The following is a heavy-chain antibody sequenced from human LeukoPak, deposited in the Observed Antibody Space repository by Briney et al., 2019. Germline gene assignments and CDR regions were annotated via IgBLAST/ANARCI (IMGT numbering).Heavy chain of an antibody. V-gene: IGHV3-11*01. J-gene: IGHJ6*02. D-gene: IGHD1-26*01. CDR1: GFTFSDYY. CDR2: INSGGSSI. CDR3: ASNLAANYHFYYGIDV. Sequence: GGSLRLSCAASGFTFSDYYMSWIRQAPGKGLEWVSFINSGGSSIYYVDSVKGRFTISRDNAKNSLYLQMSSLRAEDTSVYYCASNLAANYHFYYGIDVWGQGTTVTVSS.